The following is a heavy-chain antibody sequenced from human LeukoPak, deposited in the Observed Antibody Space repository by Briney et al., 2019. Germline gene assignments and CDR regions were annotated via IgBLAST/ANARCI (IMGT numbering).Heavy chain of an antibody. Sequence: PGGSLRLSCAASGFTFSSYWMNWARQAPGKGLEWVASINHNGNVNYYVDSVKGRFTISRDNAKNSLYLHMNSLRAEDTAIYYCTRVGYIDEGIDYWGQGTLVTVSS. V-gene: IGHV3-7*04. D-gene: IGHD5-24*01. J-gene: IGHJ4*02. CDR2: INHNGNVN. CDR1: GFTFSSYW. CDR3: TRVGYIDEGIDY.